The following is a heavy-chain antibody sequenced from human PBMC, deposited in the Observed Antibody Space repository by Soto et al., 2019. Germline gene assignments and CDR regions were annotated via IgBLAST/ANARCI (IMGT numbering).Heavy chain of an antibody. J-gene: IGHJ6*02. V-gene: IGHV3-48*03. Sequence: EVQLVESGGALVQPGGSLRLSCAASGFTFSNYEMDWVRQAPGKGLEWVSYISGNGGTIYYADSVKGRFTISRDNADNSLYLQMNGLRVEDTAVYYCAKDLLLWFGSIPGALDVWGQGTTVTVSS. D-gene: IGHD3-10*01. CDR1: GFTFSNYE. CDR3: AKDLLLWFGSIPGALDV. CDR2: ISGNGGTI.